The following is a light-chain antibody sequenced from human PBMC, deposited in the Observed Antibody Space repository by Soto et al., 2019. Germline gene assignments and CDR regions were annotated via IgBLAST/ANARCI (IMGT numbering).Light chain of an antibody. V-gene: IGKV3-20*01. CDR3: QQYGSSGYT. CDR2: GAS. J-gene: IGKJ2*01. CDR1: QSVSSSY. Sequence: EIVLTQSPGTLSLSPGERATLSCRASQSVSSSYLAWYQQKPGQAPRLLIYGASSRATGIPDRFSGSGSGTDFTLTIXXLEPEDXAVXXXQQYGSSGYTFGQGTKLEIK.